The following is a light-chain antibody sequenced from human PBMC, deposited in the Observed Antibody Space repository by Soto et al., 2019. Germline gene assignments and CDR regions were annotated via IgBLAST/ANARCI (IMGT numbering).Light chain of an antibody. V-gene: IGKV2-28*01. Sequence: DIVMTQSPLSLPVTPGEPASISCRSSQSLLHSNGYNYLDWYLQKPGQSPQLLISSGSNRASGVPDRFRGSGSGTDFTLNINRVEAEDVGVYYCMQSLQTPYTFGQGTKLEIK. CDR1: QSLLHSNGYNY. CDR3: MQSLQTPYT. CDR2: SGS. J-gene: IGKJ2*01.